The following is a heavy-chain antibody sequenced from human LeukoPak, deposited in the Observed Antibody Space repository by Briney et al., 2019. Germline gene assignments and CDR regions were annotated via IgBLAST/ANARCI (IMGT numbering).Heavy chain of an antibody. J-gene: IGHJ4*02. CDR1: GYSISSGYY. CDR2: IYHSGST. Sequence: SETLSLTCTVSGYSISSGYYWGWIRQPPGKGPEWIGSIYHSGSTYYNPSLKSRVTISVDTSKNQFSLKLSSVTAADTAVYYCARDFCTNGVCYYFDYWGQGTLVTVSS. V-gene: IGHV4-38-2*02. CDR3: ARDFCTNGVCYYFDY. D-gene: IGHD2-8*01.